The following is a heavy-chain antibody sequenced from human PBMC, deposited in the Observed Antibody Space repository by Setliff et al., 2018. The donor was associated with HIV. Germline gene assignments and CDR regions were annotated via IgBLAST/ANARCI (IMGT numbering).Heavy chain of an antibody. CDR3: ARVPRQLLKGAAAYFDY. Sequence: PSETLSLTCTVSGGSIKSSSYYWGWIRQPPGKGLEWIGSIYYSGNTYYNPSLKSRATISEDTSRNQFSLMLSSVTAADTAIYYCARVPRQLLKGAAAYFDYWGQGILVTVSS. CDR1: GGSIKSSSYY. J-gene: IGHJ4*02. D-gene: IGHD5-18*01. CDR2: IYYSGNT. V-gene: IGHV4-39*07.